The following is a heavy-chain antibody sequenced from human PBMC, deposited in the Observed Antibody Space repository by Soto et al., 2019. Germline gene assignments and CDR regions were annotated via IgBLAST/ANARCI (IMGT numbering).Heavy chain of an antibody. Sequence: PSETLSLTCTVSGGAISSGGYYWSWIRQHPGKGLEWIGYIYYTGSAYYNPSLKSRLTISVDTSKNQFSLKLSSVTAEDTAVYYCAREAYYYDSSGYSSKYFDSWGQGTLVTAPQ. CDR3: AREAYYYDSSGYSSKYFDS. D-gene: IGHD3-22*01. J-gene: IGHJ4*02. CDR2: IYYTGSA. V-gene: IGHV4-31*03. CDR1: GGAISSGGYY.